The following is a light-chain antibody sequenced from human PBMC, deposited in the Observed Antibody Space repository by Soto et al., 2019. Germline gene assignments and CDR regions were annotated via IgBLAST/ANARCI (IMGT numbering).Light chain of an antibody. J-gene: IGKJ1*01. CDR2: GAS. V-gene: IGKV3-20*01. CDR1: QSFNSIY. CDR3: HQYDSWT. Sequence: EIVLTQSPGTLSLSPGERATLSCRASQSFNSIYLAWYQQKPGQAPRLLIYGASSRATGIPDRFSGSGSGIDFTLTISRLEPEDFAVYYCHQYDSWTFGQGTKV.